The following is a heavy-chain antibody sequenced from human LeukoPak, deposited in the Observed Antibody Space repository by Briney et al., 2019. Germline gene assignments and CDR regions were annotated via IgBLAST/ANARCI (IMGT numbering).Heavy chain of an antibody. Sequence: GGSLRLSCTASGFTFGDYAMTWVRQAPGKGLEWVGFIRSKTYGGTTEYAASVKGRFTISRDDSKSIAYLQMNSLKTEDTAVYYCTRGWFGELPAAHWGQGTLVTVSS. CDR3: TRGWFGELPAAH. V-gene: IGHV3-49*04. J-gene: IGHJ4*02. CDR1: GFTFGDYA. CDR2: IRSKTYGGTT. D-gene: IGHD3-10*01.